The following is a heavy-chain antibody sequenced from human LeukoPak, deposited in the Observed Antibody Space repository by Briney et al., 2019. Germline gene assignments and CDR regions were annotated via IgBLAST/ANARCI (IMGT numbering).Heavy chain of an antibody. CDR1: GDSISSGDYY. D-gene: IGHD1-26*01. CDR2: ISSSGST. V-gene: IGHV4-61*02. J-gene: IGHJ4*02. CDR3: AANGYYTIEY. Sequence: PSETLSLTCTVSGDSISSGDYYWSWIRQPAGKGLEWIGRISSSGSTNYNPSLKSRVTISVDKSKNQFPLNFNSMSAADSAVYYCAANGYYTIEYWGQGTLVTVSS.